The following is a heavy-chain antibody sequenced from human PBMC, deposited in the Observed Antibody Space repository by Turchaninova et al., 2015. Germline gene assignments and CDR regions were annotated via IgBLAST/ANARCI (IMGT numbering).Heavy chain of an antibody. J-gene: IGHJ4*02. Sequence: GGGLVQPGGSLRLSCAASGFTFSDHYMDWVRQAPGKGLEWVGRTRNKANSYTTEYAASVKGRFTISRDDSKNSLYLQINSLKTEDTAVYYCARARTGRWLQPYYFDYWGQGTLVTVSS. V-gene: IGHV3-72*01. CDR3: ARARTGRWLQPYYFDY. CDR2: TRNKANSYTT. D-gene: IGHD5-24*01. CDR1: GFTFSDHY.